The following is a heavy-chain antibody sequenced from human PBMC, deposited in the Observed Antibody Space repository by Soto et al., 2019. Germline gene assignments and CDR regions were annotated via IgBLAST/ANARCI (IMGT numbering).Heavy chain of an antibody. CDR3: ARSYYGSGSYYNFDY. CDR2: IYYSGST. V-gene: IGHV4-59*01. CDR1: GGSISSYY. D-gene: IGHD3-10*01. Sequence: PSETLSLTCTVSGGSISSYYWSWIRQPPGKGLEWIGYIYYSGSTNYNPSLKSRVTISVDTSNNQFSLKLTSVTAADTAIYYCARSYYGSGSYYNFDYWGRGTLVTVSS. J-gene: IGHJ4*02.